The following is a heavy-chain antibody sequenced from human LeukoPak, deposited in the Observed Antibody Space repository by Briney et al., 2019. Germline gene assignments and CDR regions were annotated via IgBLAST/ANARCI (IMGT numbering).Heavy chain of an antibody. CDR1: GFTFSSYA. CDR2: ISYDGSNK. D-gene: IGHD6-13*01. CDR3: AKDPDSSSWYYYFDY. V-gene: IGHV3-30-3*01. Sequence: PGGSLRLSCAASGFTFSSYAMHWVRQAPGKGLEWVAVISYDGSNKYNADSVKGRFTISRDNSKNTLYLQMNSLRAEDTAVYYCAKDPDSSSWYYYFDYWGQGTLVTVSS. J-gene: IGHJ4*02.